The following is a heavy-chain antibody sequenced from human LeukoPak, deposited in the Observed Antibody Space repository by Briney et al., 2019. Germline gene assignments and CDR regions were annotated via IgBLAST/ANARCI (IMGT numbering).Heavy chain of an antibody. Sequence: GGSLQLSCAASGFTSSNFAMNWVRPAPGKGLECVSSISGSTGRTYYADSVKGRFTISRDDSNNTVYLEMNNLRAEDTALYFCAKANCGSDCFYIMDLWGQGTMVTVSS. D-gene: IGHD6-25*01. J-gene: IGHJ6*02. V-gene: IGHV3-23*01. CDR3: AKANCGSDCFYIMDL. CDR1: GFTSSNFA. CDR2: ISGSTGRT.